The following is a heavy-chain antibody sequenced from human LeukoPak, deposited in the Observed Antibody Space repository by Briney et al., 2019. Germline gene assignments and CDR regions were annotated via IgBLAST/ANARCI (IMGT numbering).Heavy chain of an antibody. D-gene: IGHD1-26*01. CDR2: ISSSSSTI. Sequence: AGGSLRLSCAASGFTFSSYSMNWVRQAPGKGLEWVSYISSSSSTIYYADSVRGRFTISRDNAKNSLYLQMNSPRAEDTAVYYCAREPGSGSSPPDYWGQGTLVTVSS. V-gene: IGHV3-48*01. CDR1: GFTFSSYS. CDR3: AREPGSGSSPPDY. J-gene: IGHJ4*02.